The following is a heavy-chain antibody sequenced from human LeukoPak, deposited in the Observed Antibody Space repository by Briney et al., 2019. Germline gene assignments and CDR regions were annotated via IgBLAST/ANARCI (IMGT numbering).Heavy chain of an antibody. CDR3: ASGGIYYGAAFDF. J-gene: IGHJ4*02. CDR2: ISWNSGSI. D-gene: IGHD1-26*01. V-gene: IGHV3-20*04. CDR1: GFTFDDYG. Sequence: GGSLRLSCAASGFTFDDYGMSWVRQAPGKGLEWVSGISWNSGSIGYADSVKGRFTISRDNAKNSLYLQMNSLRAEDTALYYCASGGIYYGAAFDFWGQGSLVTVSA.